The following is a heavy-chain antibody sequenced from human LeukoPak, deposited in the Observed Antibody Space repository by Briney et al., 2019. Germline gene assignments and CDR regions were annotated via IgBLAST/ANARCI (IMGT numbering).Heavy chain of an antibody. J-gene: IGHJ4*02. CDR2: IYYSGTT. CDR1: GGSISSYY. V-gene: IGHV4-59*08. Sequence: NPSETLSLTCTVSGGSISSYYWTWIRQPPGKGLEWIGYIYYSGTTTYNPSLKSRVTISMDTSKNHFSLSLSSVTAADTAVYYCARNDAKMVTVDYWGQGTLVTVSS. CDR3: ARNDAKMVTVDY. D-gene: IGHD2-21*02.